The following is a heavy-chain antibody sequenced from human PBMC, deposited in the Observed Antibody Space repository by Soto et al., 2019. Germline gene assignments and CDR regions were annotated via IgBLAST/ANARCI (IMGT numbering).Heavy chain of an antibody. V-gene: IGHV1-8*01. CDR2: MNPNSGNT. D-gene: IGHD3-3*01. Sequence: QVQLVQSGAEGKKPGASVKVSCKASGYTFTSYDINWVRQATGQGLEWMGWMNPNSGNTGYAQKFQGRASMTRNTPISTAYMGLSSLRSEDTAVYYCARRRYYDFWSGFQNYYYYYYMDVWGKGTTGHRLL. CDR1: GYTFTSYD. J-gene: IGHJ6*03. CDR3: ARRRYYDFWSGFQNYYYYYYMDV.